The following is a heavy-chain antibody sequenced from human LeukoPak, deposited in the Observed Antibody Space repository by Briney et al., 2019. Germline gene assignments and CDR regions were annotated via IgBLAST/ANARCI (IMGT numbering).Heavy chain of an antibody. J-gene: IGHJ6*02. CDR2: IYSGGST. Sequence: GGSLRLSCAASGFTVSSNYMRWVRQAPGKGLEWVSVIYSGGSTYYADSVKGRFTISRDNSKNTLYLQMNSLRAEDTAVYYCARGYSYGYYYYYGMDVWGQGTTVTVSS. CDR3: ARGYSYGYYYYYGMDV. D-gene: IGHD5-18*01. CDR1: GFTVSSNY. V-gene: IGHV3-53*01.